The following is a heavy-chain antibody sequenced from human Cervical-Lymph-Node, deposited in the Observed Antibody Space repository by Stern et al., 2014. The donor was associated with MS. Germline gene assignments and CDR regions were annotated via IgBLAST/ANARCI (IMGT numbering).Heavy chain of an antibody. CDR2: ISYDGSNK. CDR3: AKARNSAYYYGMDV. J-gene: IGHJ6*02. V-gene: IGHV3-30*18. D-gene: IGHD2-21*01. Sequence: VQLEESGGGVVQPGRSLRLSCAASGFSFNNYGIHWVRQAPGKGLEWVAVISYDGSNKYYADSVKGRFTTSRDNSKNTLYLQMNSLRAEDTAVYYCAKARNSAYYYGMDVWGQGTTVIVSS. CDR1: GFSFNNYG.